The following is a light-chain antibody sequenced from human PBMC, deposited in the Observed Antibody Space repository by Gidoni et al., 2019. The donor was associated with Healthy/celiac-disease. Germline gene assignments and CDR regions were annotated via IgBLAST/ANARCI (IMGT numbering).Light chain of an antibody. J-gene: IGKJ4*01. CDR2: GAS. CDR1: QSVSSS. CDR3: HQYNNWPLT. Sequence: EIVMTQSPATLSVSPGERATLSCRASQSVSSSLAWYQQIPGQAPRLLIYGASTRATGIPARFSGSGSGTEFALTISSLQSEDFAVYYCHQYNNWPLTFGGGTKVEIK. V-gene: IGKV3-15*01.